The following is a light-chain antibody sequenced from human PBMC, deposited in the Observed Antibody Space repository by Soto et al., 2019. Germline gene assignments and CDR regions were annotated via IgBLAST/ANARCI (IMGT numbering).Light chain of an antibody. CDR2: DSS. J-gene: IGKJ3*01. Sequence: EIVLTQSPATLSLSPGERATLSCRASQSVSSYLAWYQQKPGQAPRVLIYDSSNRSTGIPARFSGSGSGTDFTLTISSLEPEDFAVYYCQQRSNWAITFGPGTKVDI. CDR1: QSVSSY. V-gene: IGKV3-11*01. CDR3: QQRSNWAIT.